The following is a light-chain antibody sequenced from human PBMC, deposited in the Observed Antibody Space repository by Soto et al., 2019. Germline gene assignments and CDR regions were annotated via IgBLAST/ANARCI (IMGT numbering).Light chain of an antibody. J-gene: IGLJ3*02. CDR1: SSDIGAYNY. V-gene: IGLV2-14*01. CDR2: EVS. Sequence: QSALTQPASVSGAPGQSITISCSGTSSDIGAYNYVSWYQHQSGKAPKLLISEVSNRPSGLSVRFSGSKSGNTASLTISGLQAEDEADYYCTSYTAQTTIMFGGGTKLTVL. CDR3: TSYTAQTTIM.